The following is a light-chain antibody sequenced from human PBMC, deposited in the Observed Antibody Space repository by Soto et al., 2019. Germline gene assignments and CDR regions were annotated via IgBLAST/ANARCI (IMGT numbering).Light chain of an antibody. J-gene: IGLJ1*01. CDR2: DVS. CDR3: CSYAGSYTYV. V-gene: IGLV2-11*01. CDR1: SSDVGGYNY. Sequence: HPRSVSGSPGQSVTISCTGTSSDVGGYNYVSWYQQHPGKAPKLMIYDVSKRPSGVPDRFSGSKSGNTASLTISGLQDEDEADYYCCSYAGSYTYVFGTGTKVTV.